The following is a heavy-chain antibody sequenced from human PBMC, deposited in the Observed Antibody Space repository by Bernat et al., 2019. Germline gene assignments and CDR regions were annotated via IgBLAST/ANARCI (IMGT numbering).Heavy chain of an antibody. CDR3: ARDLGLRPLDY. Sequence: QVQLVQSGAEVKKPGASVQVSCKASVYTFTSYGISWVRQAPGQGLEWMGWISASNGNTNYAQKLQGRVTMTTDTSTSTASMELRSLRSDDTAVYYCARDLGLRPLDYWGQGTLVTVSS. CDR2: ISASNGNT. J-gene: IGHJ4*02. CDR1: VYTFTSYG. D-gene: IGHD1-7*01. V-gene: IGHV1-18*01.